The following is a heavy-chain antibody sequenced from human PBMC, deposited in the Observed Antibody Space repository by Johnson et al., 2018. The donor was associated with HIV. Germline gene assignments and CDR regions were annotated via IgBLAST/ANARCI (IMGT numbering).Heavy chain of an antibody. D-gene: IGHD2-21*01. J-gene: IGHJ3*02. V-gene: IGHV3-30-3*01. Sequence: QVQLMESGGGVVQPGRSLRLSCAASGFTFSSYAMHWVRQAPGKGLEWVAVISYDGSNKYYADSVKGRFTISRDNSKNTLYLKMNSLRAEDTAVYYCARGGHAVVAKPFGALDIWGQGTMVTVSS. CDR3: ARGGHAVVAKPFGALDI. CDR1: GFTFSSYA. CDR2: ISYDGSNK.